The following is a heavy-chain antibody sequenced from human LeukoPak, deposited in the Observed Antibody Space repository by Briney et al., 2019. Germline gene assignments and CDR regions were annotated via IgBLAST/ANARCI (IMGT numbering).Heavy chain of an antibody. CDR1: GFTFSDHY. CDR3: TRGPTGSYLNFDY. J-gene: IGHJ4*02. D-gene: IGHD1-26*01. CDR2: ARNKANSHTT. Sequence: GGSLRLSCAASGFTFSDHYMDWVRQAPGKGLEWVGRARNKANSHTTEYAASVKGRFTVSRDDSKNLLHLQMNSLKTDDTAVYYCTRGPTGSYLNFDYWGQGTLVTVSS. V-gene: IGHV3-72*01.